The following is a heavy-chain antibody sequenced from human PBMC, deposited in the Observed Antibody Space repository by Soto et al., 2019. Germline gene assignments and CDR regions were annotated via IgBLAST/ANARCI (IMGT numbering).Heavy chain of an antibody. CDR3: SADHPHMAMGWPV. J-gene: IGHJ6*02. CDR1: GGTFSSYA. CDR2: IVVVSGST. V-gene: IGHV1-58*02. D-gene: IGHD1-26*01. Sequence: SVKVSCKASGGTFSSYAISSVRQAPGQGLEWIGWIVVVSGSTNYARHFQGRVAISRDMSSSTAYLDLSDLKSDDTAVYFCSADHPHMAMGWPVWGQGTTVTVSS.